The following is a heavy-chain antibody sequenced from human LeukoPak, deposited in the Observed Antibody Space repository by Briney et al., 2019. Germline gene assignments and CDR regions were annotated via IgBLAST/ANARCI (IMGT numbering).Heavy chain of an antibody. D-gene: IGHD4-17*01. J-gene: IGHJ3*02. V-gene: IGHV4-30-2*01. CDR1: GGSISSGGYS. Sequence: PSETLSLTCAVSGGSISSGGYSWSWIRQPPGKGLEWIGYIYHSGSTYYNPSLKSRVTISVDRSKNQLSLKLSSVTAADTAVYYCARASYGDYVLGAFDIWGQGTMVTVSS. CDR2: IYHSGST. CDR3: ARASYGDYVLGAFDI.